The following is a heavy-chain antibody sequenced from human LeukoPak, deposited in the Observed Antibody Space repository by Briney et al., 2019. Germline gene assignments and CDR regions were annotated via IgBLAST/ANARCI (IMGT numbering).Heavy chain of an antibody. CDR1: GGSISSSTYY. D-gene: IGHD4-17*01. CDR2: IYYRGST. J-gene: IGHJ6*02. CDR3: ARGPATVTRPYLYGMDV. V-gene: IGHV4-39*07. Sequence: TSETLSLTCTVSGGSISSSTYYWGWIRQPPGKGLEWIGSIYYRGSTYYNPSLKSRVTISVDTSKNQFSLKLSSVTAADTAVYYCARGPATVTRPYLYGMDVWGQGTTVTVSS.